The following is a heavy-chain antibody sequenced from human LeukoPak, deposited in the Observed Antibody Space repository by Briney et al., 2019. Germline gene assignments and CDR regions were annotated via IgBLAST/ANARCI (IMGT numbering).Heavy chain of an antibody. CDR3: ARFAAGGSYYYYMDV. Sequence: GGSLRLSCAASGFTFSSYWMSWVRQTPGKGLEWVANIKKDGSEKYYVDSVKGRFTISRDNAKNSLYLQMNNLRADDTAVYYCARFAAGGSYYYYMDVWGKGTTVTVSS. J-gene: IGHJ6*03. CDR1: GFTFSSYW. CDR2: IKKDGSEK. D-gene: IGHD6-25*01. V-gene: IGHV3-7*01.